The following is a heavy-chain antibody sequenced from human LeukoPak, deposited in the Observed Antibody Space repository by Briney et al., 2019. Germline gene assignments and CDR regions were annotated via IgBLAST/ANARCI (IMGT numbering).Heavy chain of an antibody. V-gene: IGHV4-39*01. D-gene: IGHD6-13*01. CDR1: GGSISSSAYY. CDR3: ARQKSSSSWYDAFDI. J-gene: IGHJ3*02. CDR2: ISYSVST. Sequence: SGTLSLTCTVSGGSISSSAYYWGWIRQPPGKGLEWIGKISYSVSTSYNPSLKSRVNISVDTSKNQFSLKLSSVTAADTAVYYCARQKSSSSWYDAFDIWGQGTMVTVSS.